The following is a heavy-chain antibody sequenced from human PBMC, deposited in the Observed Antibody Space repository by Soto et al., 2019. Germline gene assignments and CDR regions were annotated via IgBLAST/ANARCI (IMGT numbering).Heavy chain of an antibody. CDR2: IWNDGSNK. Sequence: PGGSLRLSCAASGFTFSSYGMHWVRQAPGKGLEWVAVIWNDGSNKYYADSVKGRLTISRDNSKNTLYLQMNSLRAEDTAVYYCAREKPNDFWSGSFSPPVYYGMDVWGQGTTVTVSS. J-gene: IGHJ6*02. D-gene: IGHD3-3*01. CDR1: GFTFSSYG. V-gene: IGHV3-33*01. CDR3: AREKPNDFWSGSFSPPVYYGMDV.